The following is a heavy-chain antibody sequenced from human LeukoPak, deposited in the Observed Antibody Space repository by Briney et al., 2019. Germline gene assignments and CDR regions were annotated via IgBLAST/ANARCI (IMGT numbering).Heavy chain of an antibody. J-gene: IGHJ5*02. D-gene: IGHD2-2*01. CDR3: ARDGCSGPSCHGNWFDP. CDR1: GGSISSGTYF. CDR2: IHYSGST. V-gene: IGHV4-31*03. Sequence: SETLSLTCTVSGGSISSGTYFWSWSRQHPGKGLEWIGYIHYSGSTYNNPSLKSRVTISVDTSKNQFSLKLSSVTAADTAVYYCARDGCSGPSCHGNWFDPWGQGTLVTVSS.